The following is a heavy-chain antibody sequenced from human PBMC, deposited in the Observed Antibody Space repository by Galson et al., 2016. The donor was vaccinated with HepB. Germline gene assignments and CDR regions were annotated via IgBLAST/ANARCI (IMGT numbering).Heavy chain of an antibody. D-gene: IGHD3-10*01. CDR2: IIPIFGTA. J-gene: IGHJ4*02. V-gene: IGHV1-69*13. CDR1: GYTFTNYG. Sequence: SVKVSCKASGYTFTNYGISWVRQAPGQGLEWMGGIIPIFGTANYAQKFQGRVTVTADESSSTAYMELSSLRSEDTALYYCARASYYCGSGIEYWGQGTLVTVSS. CDR3: ARASYYCGSGIEY.